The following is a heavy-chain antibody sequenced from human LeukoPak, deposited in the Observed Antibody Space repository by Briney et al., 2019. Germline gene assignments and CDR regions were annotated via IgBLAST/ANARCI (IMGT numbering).Heavy chain of an antibody. J-gene: IGHJ6*02. CDR2: ISGSGGST. V-gene: IGHV3-23*01. CDR3: AKVGVPAAYYYYGMDV. CDR1: GFTFSSYA. Sequence: GGSLRLSCAASGFTFSSYAMSWVRQAPGKGLEWVSAISGSGGSTYYADSVKGRFTISRDNSKSTLYLQMNSLRAEDTAVYYCAKVGVPAAYYYYGMDVWGQGTTVTVSS. D-gene: IGHD2-2*01.